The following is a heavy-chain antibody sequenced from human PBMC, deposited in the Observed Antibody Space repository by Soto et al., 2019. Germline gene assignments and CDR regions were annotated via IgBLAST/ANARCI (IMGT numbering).Heavy chain of an antibody. CDR2: MNPNSGNT. D-gene: IGHD3-10*01. Sequence: GASVKVSCKASGDTFSSYAISWVRQAPGQGLEWMGWMNPNSGNTGYAQKFQGRVTMTRNTSISTAYMELSSLRSEDTAVYYCARGGVFFFAAPTNPFDYWGQGTLVTVSS. CDR1: GDTFSSYA. CDR3: ARGGVFFFAAPTNPFDY. V-gene: IGHV1-8*02. J-gene: IGHJ4*02.